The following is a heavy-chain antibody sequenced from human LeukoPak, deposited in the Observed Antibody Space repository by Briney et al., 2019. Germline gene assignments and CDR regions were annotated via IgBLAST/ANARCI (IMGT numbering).Heavy chain of an antibody. Sequence: SGGSLRLSCAASGFTFSSYAMSWVRQAPGKGLEWVSAISGSGGSTYYADSVKGRFTISRDNSKNTLYLQMNSLRAEDTAVYYCAKYYYDSSGTIPDAFDIWGQGTMVTVS. CDR2: ISGSGGST. D-gene: IGHD3-22*01. CDR1: GFTFSSYA. V-gene: IGHV3-23*01. CDR3: AKYYYDSSGTIPDAFDI. J-gene: IGHJ3*02.